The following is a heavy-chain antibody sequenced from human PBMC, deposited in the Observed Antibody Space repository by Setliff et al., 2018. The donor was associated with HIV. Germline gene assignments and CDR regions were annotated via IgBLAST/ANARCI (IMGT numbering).Heavy chain of an antibody. Sequence: ASVTVSCKTSGYTFTAYYIYWVRQAPGHGLELMGRIHPNTGSTNYLQKFQGRVSITRDTSMSTVYMTLTGLTSDDTAVYYCAKQGYADSLYAFDVWGQGTMVTVSS. CDR3: AKQGYADSLYAFDV. J-gene: IGHJ3*01. CDR1: GYTFTAYY. V-gene: IGHV1-2*06. CDR2: IHPNTGST. D-gene: IGHD3-16*01.